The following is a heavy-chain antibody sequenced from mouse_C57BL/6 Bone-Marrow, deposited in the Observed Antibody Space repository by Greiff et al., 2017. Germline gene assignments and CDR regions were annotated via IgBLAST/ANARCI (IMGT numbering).Heavy chain of an antibody. CDR2: IRNKANGYTT. D-gene: IGHD2-4*01. CDR3: ARDTGDYDY. V-gene: IGHV7-3*01. CDR1: GFTFTDYY. Sequence: EVQLVESGGGLVQPGGSLSLSCAASGFTFTDYYMSWVRQPPGKALEWLGFIRNKANGYTTEYSASVKGRFTISRDNSQSILYLQMNALRAEDSATYYCARDTGDYDYWGQGTTLTVSS. J-gene: IGHJ2*01.